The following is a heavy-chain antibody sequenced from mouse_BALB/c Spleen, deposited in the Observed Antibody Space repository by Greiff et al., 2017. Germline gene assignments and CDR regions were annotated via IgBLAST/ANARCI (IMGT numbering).Heavy chain of an antibody. J-gene: IGHJ3*01. CDR3: ARDRDYGLAWFAY. CDR1: GFTFSDYY. D-gene: IGHD1-2*01. V-gene: IGHV5-4*02. CDR2: ISDGGSYT. Sequence: EVMLVESGGGLVKPGGSLKLSCAASGFTFSDYYMYWVRQTPEKRLEWVATISDGGSYTYYPDSVKGRFTISRDNAKNNLYLQMSSLKSEDTAMYYCARDRDYGLAWFAYWGQGSLVTVSA.